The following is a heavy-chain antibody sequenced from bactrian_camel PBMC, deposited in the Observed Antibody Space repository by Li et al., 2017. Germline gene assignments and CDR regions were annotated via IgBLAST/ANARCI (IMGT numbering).Heavy chain of an antibody. V-gene: IGHV3S54*01. CDR3: AADRMACLRPSVQLASYNF. J-gene: IGHJ4*01. CDR2: ILIGTSNT. CDR1: GSINY. Sequence: HVQLVESGGGSVQAGGSLRLSCAFSGSINYMAWFRQAPGKEREGVASILIGTSNTYYADSVKGRFTISPGNATNTVSLQMNSLKPEDTAMYYCAADRMACLRPSVQLASYNFWGQGTQVTVS.